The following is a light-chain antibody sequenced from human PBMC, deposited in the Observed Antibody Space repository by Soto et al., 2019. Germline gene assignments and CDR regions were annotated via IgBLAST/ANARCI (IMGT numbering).Light chain of an antibody. J-gene: IGKJ2*01. CDR1: QDISSA. Sequence: AIQLTQAPSSLSASVGDRVTISCLTSQDISSALAWYQQRPGKPPKLLLSDASSLESGVPSRFSGSGSGTGFTLTISSLQPEDFAASYCQQFNDFPGTFGQGTTLEIK. CDR3: QQFNDFPGT. CDR2: DAS. V-gene: IGKV1D-13*01.